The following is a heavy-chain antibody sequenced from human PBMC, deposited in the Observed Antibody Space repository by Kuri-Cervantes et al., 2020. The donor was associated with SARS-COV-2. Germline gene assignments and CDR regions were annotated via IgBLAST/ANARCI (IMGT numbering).Heavy chain of an antibody. Sequence: SETLSLTCTVSGGSISSYYWSWIRQPPGKGLEWIGYIYYSGSTNYNPSLKSRVTISVDTSKNQFSLKTRPCVNVRPRTTIFGVVTWDDLDIWGKGQWSPSPQ. D-gene: IGHD3-3*01. J-gene: IGHJ3*02. CDR3: GVVTWDDLDI. CDR1: GGSISSYY. CDR2: IYYSGST. V-gene: IGHV4-59*01.